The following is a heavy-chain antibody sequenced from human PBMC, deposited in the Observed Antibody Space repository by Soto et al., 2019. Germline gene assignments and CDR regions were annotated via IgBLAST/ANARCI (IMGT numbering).Heavy chain of an antibody. CDR3: ARDYCSSTSCYLYSSSSFHYGMDV. V-gene: IGHV3-33*01. D-gene: IGHD2-2*01. CDR2: IWYDGSNK. CDR1: GFTFSSYG. J-gene: IGHJ6*02. Sequence: PGGSLRLSCAASGFTFSSYGMHWVRQAPGKGLEWVAVIWYDGSNKYYADSVKGRFTISRDNSKNTLYLQMNSLRAEDTAVYYCARDYCSSTSCYLYSSSSFHYGMDVWGQGTTVTVSS.